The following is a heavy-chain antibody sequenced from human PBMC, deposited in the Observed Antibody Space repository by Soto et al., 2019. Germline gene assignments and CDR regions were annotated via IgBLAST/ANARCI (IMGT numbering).Heavy chain of an antibody. CDR1: GFSLSTRGMC. CDR3: ARIPQAFYGMDV. J-gene: IGHJ6*02. Sequence: RQTLRLTCTFSGFSLSTRGMCVSWIRQPPGKALEWLALIDWDDDKYYSTSLKTRLTISKDTSKNQVVLTMTNMDPVDTATYYCARIPQAFYGMDVWGQGTTVPVSS. V-gene: IGHV2-70*01. CDR2: IDWDDDK.